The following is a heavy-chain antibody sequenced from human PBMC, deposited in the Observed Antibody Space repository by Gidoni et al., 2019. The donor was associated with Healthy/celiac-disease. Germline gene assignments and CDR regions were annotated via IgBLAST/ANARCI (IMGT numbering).Heavy chain of an antibody. Sequence: QVQLVESGGGLVTPGGSLRLSCAPLGFPFRSYSMSWIRQAPGKGLEGVSYISSSSSYTNYADSVKGRFTISRDNAKNSLYLQMNSLRAEDTAVYYCARGRYDILTGYHYYMDVWGKGTTVTVSS. CDR3: ARGRYDILTGYHYYMDV. J-gene: IGHJ6*03. CDR2: ISSSSSYT. V-gene: IGHV3-11*05. CDR1: GFPFRSYS. D-gene: IGHD3-9*01.